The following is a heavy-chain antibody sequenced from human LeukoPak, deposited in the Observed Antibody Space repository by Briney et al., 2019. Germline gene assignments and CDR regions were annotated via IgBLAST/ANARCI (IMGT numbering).Heavy chain of an antibody. CDR2: INNDGSST. CDR1: GLIFTNSW. Sequence: GGSLTLSCAASGLIFTNSWMHWVRQAPGKGLAWVSRINNDGSSTRHADSVKGRFTISRDNAKNTLYLQINSLRTEDTAVYYCARGSCSGGSCYYYWGQGTLVTVSS. J-gene: IGHJ4*02. D-gene: IGHD2-15*01. V-gene: IGHV3-74*01. CDR3: ARGSCSGGSCYYY.